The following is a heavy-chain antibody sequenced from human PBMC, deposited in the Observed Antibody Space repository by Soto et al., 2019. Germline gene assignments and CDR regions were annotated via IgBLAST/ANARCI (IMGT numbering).Heavy chain of an antibody. CDR1: GVSLTSGTYY. CDR2: IFYSGST. J-gene: IGHJ4*02. V-gene: IGHV4-31*03. Sequence: SETLSLTCSVSGVSLTSGTYYWSWIRQHPGKGLEWIGYIFYSGSTDYNPSLKSRVNISVDTSKNQFSPKLSSVTAADTAVYYCASTEDFFDYWRQGTLVTVSS. CDR3: ASTEDFFDY.